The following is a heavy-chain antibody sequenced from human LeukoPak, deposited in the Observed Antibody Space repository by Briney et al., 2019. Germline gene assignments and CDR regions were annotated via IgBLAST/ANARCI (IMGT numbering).Heavy chain of an antibody. CDR2: ISGSGGTT. V-gene: IGHV3-23*01. Sequence: PGGSLRLSCAASGFTFSRYAMSWVRQAPGKGLEWVSAISGSGGTTYYADSVKGRFTISRDNSKSTLYLQMNSLRAEDTAVYYCAKDRRYNWNYGGPYYFDYWSQGNLVTVSS. D-gene: IGHD1-7*01. J-gene: IGHJ4*02. CDR1: GFTFSRYA. CDR3: AKDRRYNWNYGGPYYFDY.